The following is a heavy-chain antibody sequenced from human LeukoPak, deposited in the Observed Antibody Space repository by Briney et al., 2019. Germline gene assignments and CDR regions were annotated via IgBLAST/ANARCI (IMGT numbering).Heavy chain of an antibody. J-gene: IGHJ4*02. CDR1: GFTFNSYT. CDR3: ARGPTRFDY. V-gene: IGHV3-21*01. Sequence: PGGSLRLSCAASGFTFNSYTMNWVRQAPGKGLEWVSTISSSSSNIYCADSVKGRFTISRDNAKNSLFLQMNSLIAEDTAVYYCARGPTRFDYWGQGTLVTVSS. CDR2: ISSSSSNI.